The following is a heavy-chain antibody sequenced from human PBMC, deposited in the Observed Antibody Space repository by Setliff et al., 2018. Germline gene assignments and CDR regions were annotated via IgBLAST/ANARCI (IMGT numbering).Heavy chain of an antibody. CDR1: GSSFSDYY. J-gene: IGHJ4*01. CDR2: TNHSGST. V-gene: IGHV4-34*01. D-gene: IGHD3-3*01. Sequence: SETLSLTCTVYGSSFSDYYWGWIRQPPGKGLEWIAETNHSGSTNYNPSLKSRVTISVVTSKNQFSLKVFSVTAADTAVYYCRFWSGYYTNDYWGQGTLVTVSS. CDR3: RFWSGYYTNDY.